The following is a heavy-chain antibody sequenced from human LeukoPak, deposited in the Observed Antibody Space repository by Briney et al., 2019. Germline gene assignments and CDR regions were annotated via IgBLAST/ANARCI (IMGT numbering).Heavy chain of an antibody. D-gene: IGHD2/OR15-2a*01. V-gene: IGHV2-26*01. J-gene: IGHJ6*02. CDR2: IFSHDEK. CDR3: GRIRREVGLSRGVYGMDV. CDR1: GFSINNARMG. Sequence: SGPVLVKPTETLTLTCTVSGFSINNARMGVSWIRQPPGKALEWLAHIFSHDEKSYRTSLKSRLTISKDTSKSQVILTMTNMGPVDTATYYCGRIRREVGLSRGVYGMDVWGQGTTVTVSS.